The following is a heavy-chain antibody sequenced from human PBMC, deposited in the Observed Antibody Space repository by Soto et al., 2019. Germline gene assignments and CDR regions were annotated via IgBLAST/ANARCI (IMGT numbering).Heavy chain of an antibody. D-gene: IGHD3-22*01. CDR2: TSYDGRNE. CDR3: ANDTYYYDTSGYYIFDY. J-gene: IGHJ4*02. V-gene: IGHV3-30*18. Sequence: QVQLVESGGGVVQPGRSLRLSCAASGFTFSSYGMHWVRQAPGKGLEWVAITSYDGRNEKYGDFVKGRFTISRDNSKNTVYLQMNSLEPEDTAVYFCANDTYYYDTSGYYIFDYWGQGTLVTVSS. CDR1: GFTFSSYG.